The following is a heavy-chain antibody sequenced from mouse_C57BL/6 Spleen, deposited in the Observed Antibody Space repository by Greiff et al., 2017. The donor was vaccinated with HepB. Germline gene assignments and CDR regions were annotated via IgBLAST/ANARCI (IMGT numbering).Heavy chain of an antibody. CDR2: ISNGGGST. CDR3: ARRYYYGSSQGAMDY. J-gene: IGHJ4*01. V-gene: IGHV5-12*01. D-gene: IGHD1-1*01. CDR1: GFTFSDYY. Sequence: EVHLVESGGGLVQPGGSLKLSCAASGFTFSDYYMYWVRQTPEKRLEWVAYISNGGGSTYYPDTVKGRFTISRDNAKNTLYLQMSRLKSEDTAMYYCARRYYYGSSQGAMDYWGQGTSVTVSS.